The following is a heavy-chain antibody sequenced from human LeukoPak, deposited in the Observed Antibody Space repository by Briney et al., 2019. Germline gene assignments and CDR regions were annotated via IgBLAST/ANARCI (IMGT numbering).Heavy chain of an antibody. CDR2: FYYTGYT. D-gene: IGHD5-18*01. CDR3: ARESYGIDS. V-gene: IGHV4-59*01. CDR1: GGSISGYY. Sequence: PSETLSLTCSVSGGSISGYYWSWIRQPPGKGLEWIGYFYYTGYTNYNPSLKSRVAISVDTSKNQFSLYLTSVTAADTAVYYCARESYGIDSWGQGTLVSVSP. J-gene: IGHJ4*02.